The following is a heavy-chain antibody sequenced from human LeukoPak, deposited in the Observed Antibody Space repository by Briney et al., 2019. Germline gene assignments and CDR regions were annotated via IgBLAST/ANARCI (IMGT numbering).Heavy chain of an antibody. J-gene: IGHJ4*02. CDR3: ARDPMGGAPASSPVLDY. V-gene: IGHV4-4*07. CDR1: GGSISSYY. CDR2: IYISGSA. D-gene: IGHD2-2*01. Sequence: KPSETLSLTCTVSGGSISSYYWSWIRQPAGKGLEWIGRIYISGSANYNPSLKSRVTMSVDTSKNQFSLRLSSVTAADAAVYYCARDPMGGAPASSPVLDYWGQGTLVTVSS.